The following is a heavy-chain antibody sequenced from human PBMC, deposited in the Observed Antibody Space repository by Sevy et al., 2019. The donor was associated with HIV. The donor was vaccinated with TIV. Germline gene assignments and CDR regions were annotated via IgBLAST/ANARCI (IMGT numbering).Heavy chain of an antibody. CDR3: ARWDV. J-gene: IGHJ6*04. CDR1: GFTFSSYW. Sequence: GESLKISCAASGFTFSSYWMNWVRQAPGKGLEWVANIKEDGSDKYYVDSVKGRFTISRDNAQNSLYLEMSSLRAEDTAVYYCARWDVWGKGTTVTVSS. V-gene: IGHV3-7*01. CDR2: IKEDGSDK.